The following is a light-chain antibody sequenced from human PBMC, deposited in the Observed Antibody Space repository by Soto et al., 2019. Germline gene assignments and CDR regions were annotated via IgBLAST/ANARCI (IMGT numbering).Light chain of an antibody. CDR3: SSYTSSSTLV. J-gene: IGLJ2*01. Sequence: QSALTQPASVSGSPGQSIAISCTGTSSDVGGYNYVSWYQHHPGKAPKLMIYHVSERPSGVSNRFSGSKSGDTASLTSSGLQAEDEGDYYCSSYTSSSTLVFGGGTQLTVL. CDR1: SSDVGGYNY. CDR2: HVS. V-gene: IGLV2-14*03.